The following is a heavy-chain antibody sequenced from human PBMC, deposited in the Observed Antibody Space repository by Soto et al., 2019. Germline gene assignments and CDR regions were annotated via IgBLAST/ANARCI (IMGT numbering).Heavy chain of an antibody. CDR1: GFTFSSYT. CDR2: ITHSSSAI. CDR3: AASILVSRQYFDL. V-gene: IGHV3-48*01. Sequence: PGGSLRLSCAASGFTFSSYTMNWVRQAPGKGLEWISHITHSSSAIYYADSVRGRFTVSRDNAKNSLYLQLNSLRAEDTAVYYCAASILVSRQYFDLWGRGTLVTV. J-gene: IGHJ2*01. D-gene: IGHD3-9*01.